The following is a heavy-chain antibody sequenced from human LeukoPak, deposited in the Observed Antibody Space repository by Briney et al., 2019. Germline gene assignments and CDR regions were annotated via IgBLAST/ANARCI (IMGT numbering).Heavy chain of an antibody. J-gene: IGHJ5*02. CDR2: IYYSGST. CDR1: GDSISNSGWS. CDR3: ARLGYQLPFNWFDP. Sequence: SETLSLTCIVSGDSISNSGWSWGWIRQPPGKGLEWIGSIYYSGSTYYNPSLKSRVTISVDTSKNQFSLKLSSVTAADTAVYYCARLGYQLPFNWFDPWGQGTLVTVSS. V-gene: IGHV4-39*01. D-gene: IGHD2-2*01.